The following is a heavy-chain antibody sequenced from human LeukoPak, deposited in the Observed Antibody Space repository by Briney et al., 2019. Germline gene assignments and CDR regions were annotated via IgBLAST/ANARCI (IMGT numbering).Heavy chain of an antibody. J-gene: IGHJ2*01. CDR2: INHSGST. D-gene: IGHD4-17*01. CDR3: AREGATVTRYFDL. CDR1: GGSFSGYY. V-gene: IGHV4-34*01. Sequence: PSETLSLTCAVYGGSFSGYYWSWIRQPPGKGLEWIGEINHSGSTNYNPSLKSRVTISVDTSKNQFSLKVSSVTAADTAVYYCAREGATVTRYFDLWGRGTLVTVSS.